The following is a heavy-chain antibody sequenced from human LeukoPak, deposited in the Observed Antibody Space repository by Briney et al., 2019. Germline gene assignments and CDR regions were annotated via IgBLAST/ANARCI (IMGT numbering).Heavy chain of an antibody. Sequence: SSETLSLTCTVSGGSISSFYWSWIRQPPGKGLEWIGYIFYSGSTNYNPSLKSRVTISVDTSKNQFSLKLSSVTAADTAVYYCASYTVAATRGLSFDYWGQGTLVTVSS. CDR2: IFYSGST. D-gene: IGHD1-26*01. CDR3: ASYTVAATRGLSFDY. CDR1: GGSISSFY. J-gene: IGHJ4*02. V-gene: IGHV4-59*01.